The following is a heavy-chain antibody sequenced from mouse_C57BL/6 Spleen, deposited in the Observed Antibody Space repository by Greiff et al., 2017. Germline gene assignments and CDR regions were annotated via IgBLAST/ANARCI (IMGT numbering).Heavy chain of an antibody. CDR2: INPSNGGT. Sequence: QVQLQQPGTELVKPGASVKLSCKASGYTFTSYWMHWVKQRPGQGLEWIGNINPSNGGTNYNEKFKSKATLTVDKSSSTAYMQLSSLTSEDSAVYYCAGGYYGSSFYYYAMDYWGQGTSVTVSS. CDR3: AGGYYGSSFYYYAMDY. D-gene: IGHD1-1*01. V-gene: IGHV1-53*01. CDR1: GYTFTSYW. J-gene: IGHJ4*01.